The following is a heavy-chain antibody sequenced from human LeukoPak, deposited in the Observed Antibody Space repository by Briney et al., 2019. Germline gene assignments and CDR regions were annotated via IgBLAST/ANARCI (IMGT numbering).Heavy chain of an antibody. D-gene: IGHD2-21*01. V-gene: IGHV3-30-3*01. CDR1: GFTFSSYA. J-gene: IGHJ5*02. CDR2: ISYDGSNK. CDR3: ASESNVVVIAIYWFDP. Sequence: PGGSLRLSCAASGFTFSSYAMHWVRQAPGKGLEWVAVISYDGSNKYYADSVKGRFTISRDNSKNTLYLQMNSLRAEDTAVYYCASESNVVVIAIYWFDPWGQGTLVIVSS.